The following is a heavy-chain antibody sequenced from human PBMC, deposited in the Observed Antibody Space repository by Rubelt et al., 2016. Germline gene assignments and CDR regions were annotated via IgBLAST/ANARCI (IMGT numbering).Heavy chain of an antibody. CDR1: GFIFTKTG. J-gene: IGHJ1*01. D-gene: IGHD3-3*01. CDR3: ATDGSEWSRDN. CDR2: IVYSGNDQ. V-gene: IGHV3-21*06. Sequence: EVHLVESGGGLVKPGGSLRLSCAASGFIFTKTGMTWIRQAPGEGLEWVSTIVYSGNDQFYANSMKGSFTISRDNARNLVFLQINSLRVDETAVYYCATDGSEWSRDNWGQGTLVTVSS.